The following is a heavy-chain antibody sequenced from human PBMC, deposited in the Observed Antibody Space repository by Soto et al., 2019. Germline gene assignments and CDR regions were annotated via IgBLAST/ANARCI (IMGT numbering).Heavy chain of an antibody. CDR1: GGSISSSSYY. CDR2: IYYSGST. Sequence: SETLSLTCTVSGGSISSSSYYWGWIRQPPGKGLEWIGSIYYSGSTYYNPSLKSRVTISVDTSKNQFSLKLSSVTAADTAVYYCAGLWFGESYYYYGMDVWGQGTTVTVSS. D-gene: IGHD3-10*01. CDR3: AGLWFGESYYYYGMDV. J-gene: IGHJ6*02. V-gene: IGHV4-39*01.